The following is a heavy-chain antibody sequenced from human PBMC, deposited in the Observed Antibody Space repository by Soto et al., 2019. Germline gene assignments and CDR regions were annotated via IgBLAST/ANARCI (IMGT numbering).Heavy chain of an antibody. CDR3: ARDQLYYNDISGRPLNAFDV. J-gene: IGHJ3*01. CDR1: GGTFSSYA. D-gene: IGHD3-22*01. CDR2: IIPIFGTA. Sequence: SVKVSCKASGGTFSSYAISWVRQAPGQGLEWMGGIIPIFGTANYAQKFQGRVTITADESTSTAYMELSSLRSEDTAVYYCARDQLYYNDISGRPLNAFDVWGQGTMVTVSS. V-gene: IGHV1-69*13.